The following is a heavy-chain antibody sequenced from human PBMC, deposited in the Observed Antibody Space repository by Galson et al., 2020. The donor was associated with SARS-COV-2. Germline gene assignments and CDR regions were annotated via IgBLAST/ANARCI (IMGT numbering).Heavy chain of an antibody. D-gene: IGHD3-3*01. CDR3: TRGDFDSRIMDV. Sequence: PSETLSLTCSVSGGSLNDYYWSWIRQSTGKGLEWIGEVNHSGSTNYNPSLKGRVTISVDTSKNQVSLGLSSVIAADTAVYYCTRGDFDSRIMDVWGQGTTVTVSS. CDR1: GGSLNDYY. V-gene: IGHV4-34*01. CDR2: VNHSGST. J-gene: IGHJ6*02.